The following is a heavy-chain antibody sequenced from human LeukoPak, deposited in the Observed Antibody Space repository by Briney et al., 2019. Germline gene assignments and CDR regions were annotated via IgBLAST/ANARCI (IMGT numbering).Heavy chain of an antibody. CDR1: TYSISSGYY. CDR3: ARIEAVTRGYNHAYYFDY. V-gene: IGHV4-38-2*02. D-gene: IGHD5-18*01. Sequence: PPETLSLTCTVSTYSISSGYYWGWIRQPPGKGLEWIGNIYHNGNTYYNPSLKSRVTISVDTSKKQFSLKLRTATAADTAVYYCARIEAVTRGYNHAYYFDYWGQGTLVTVSS. J-gene: IGHJ4*02. CDR2: IYHNGNT.